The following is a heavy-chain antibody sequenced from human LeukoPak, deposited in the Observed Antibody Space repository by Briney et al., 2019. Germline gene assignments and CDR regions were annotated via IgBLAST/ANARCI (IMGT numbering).Heavy chain of an antibody. CDR2: TYHSGTS. J-gene: IGHJ4*02. V-gene: IGHV4-38-2*02. Sequence: SETLSLTCTVSGYSISNGYYWGWIRRPPGKGLEWIGTTYHSGTSYYNPSLKSRVTISVDTSKNQFSLKLSSVTAADTAVYYCARLKDSSGWYGLFDYWGQGTLVTVSS. D-gene: IGHD6-19*01. CDR3: ARLKDSSGWYGLFDY. CDR1: GYSISNGYY.